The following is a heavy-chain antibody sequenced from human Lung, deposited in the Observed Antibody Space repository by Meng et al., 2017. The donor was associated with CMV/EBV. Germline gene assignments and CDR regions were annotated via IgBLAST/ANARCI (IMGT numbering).Heavy chain of an antibody. D-gene: IGHD3-16*01. CDR2: MNPNSGNT. CDR3: ARDLRGGYQGMGEFRNNWFDP. J-gene: IGHJ5*02. CDR1: GYTFSTYD. Sequence: SXXVSXXASGYTFSTYDINWVRQATGQGLEWVGWMNPNSGNTGYAQKFQGRVTMTRNTSISTAYMELSDLRSEDTAVYYCARDLRGGYQGMGEFRNNWFDPWXQGTLVTVPQ. V-gene: IGHV1-8*01.